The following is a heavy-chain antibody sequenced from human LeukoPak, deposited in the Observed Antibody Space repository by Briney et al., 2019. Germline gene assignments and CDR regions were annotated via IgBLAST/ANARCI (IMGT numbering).Heavy chain of an antibody. Sequence: GGSLRLSCAASGFTFSGYWMSWVCQAPGKGLDWVANIKQDGSEKHYVDSVRGRFTVSRDNAQNSLYLQMNSLRAEDTAVYYCARVGLAVAGKGLIDYWGQGTLVTVSS. J-gene: IGHJ4*02. CDR1: GFTFSGYW. CDR3: ARVGLAVAGKGLIDY. D-gene: IGHD6-19*01. V-gene: IGHV3-7*01. CDR2: IKQDGSEK.